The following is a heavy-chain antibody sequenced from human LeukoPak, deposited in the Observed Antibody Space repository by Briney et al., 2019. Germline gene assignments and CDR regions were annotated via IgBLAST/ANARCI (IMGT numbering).Heavy chain of an antibody. Sequence: ASVKVSCKASGYTFTSYGISWVRQAPGQGLEWMGWISAYNGNTNYAQKLQGRVTMTTDTSTSTAYMELRSLRSDDTAVYYCARGRYDFWSGYPSFDYWGQGTLVTVSS. CDR1: GYTFTSYG. CDR3: ARGRYDFWSGYPSFDY. CDR2: ISAYNGNT. V-gene: IGHV1-18*01. J-gene: IGHJ4*02. D-gene: IGHD3-3*01.